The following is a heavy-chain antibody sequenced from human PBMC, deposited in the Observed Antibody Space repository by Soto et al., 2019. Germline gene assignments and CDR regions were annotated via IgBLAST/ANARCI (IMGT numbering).Heavy chain of an antibody. CDR3: ARGTARPGSWFDP. Sequence: SETLSLTCAVYGGSFSGYYWSWIRQPPGKGLEWIGEINHSGSTNYNPSLKSRVTISVDTSKNQFSLKLSSVTAADTAVYYCARGTARPGSWFDPWGQGTLVT. CDR1: GGSFSGYY. D-gene: IGHD6-6*01. J-gene: IGHJ5*02. V-gene: IGHV4-34*01. CDR2: INHSGST.